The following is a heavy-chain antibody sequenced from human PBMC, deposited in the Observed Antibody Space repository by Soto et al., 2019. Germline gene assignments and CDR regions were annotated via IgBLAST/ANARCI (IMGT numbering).Heavy chain of an antibody. CDR3: AKQLEPRVAVAGSDY. V-gene: IGHV3-23*01. J-gene: IGHJ4*02. CDR2: ISGSGGST. D-gene: IGHD6-19*01. Sequence: EVQLLESGGGLVQPGGSLRLSCAASGFTFSSYAMSWVRQAPGKGLEWVSAISGSGGSTYYADSVKGRFTISRDNSKKQLYLEMISLRDEDTAVYYCAKQLEPRVAVAGSDYWGQGTLVTVSA. CDR1: GFTFSSYA.